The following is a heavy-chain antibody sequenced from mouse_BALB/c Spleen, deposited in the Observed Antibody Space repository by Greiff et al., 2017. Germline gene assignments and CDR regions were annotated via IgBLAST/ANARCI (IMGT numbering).Heavy chain of an antibody. CDR1: GFSLTSYG. D-gene: IGHD1-1*01. Sequence: VMLVESGPSLVQPSQSLSITCTVSGFSLTSYGVHWVRQSPGKGLEWLGVIWRGGSTDYNAAFMSRLSITKDNSKSQVFLKMNRLQTDDTAMYYCARDDRYYGSSYKGFDYWGQGTTLTVSS. V-gene: IGHV2-5-1*01. CDR3: ARDDRYYGSSYKGFDY. J-gene: IGHJ2*01. CDR2: IWRGGST.